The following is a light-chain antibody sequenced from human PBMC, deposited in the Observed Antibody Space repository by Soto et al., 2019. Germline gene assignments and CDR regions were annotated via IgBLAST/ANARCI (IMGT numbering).Light chain of an antibody. CDR2: CGP. CDR3: QQYGSSGT. V-gene: IGKV3-20*01. CDR1: QSVSNND. Sequence: EIVLTQFPGTLSPSPGERATPSCRASQSVSNNDLGWYKQKPGQAPRRLIYCGPNRATGIPGRFSGSGTGTDFTLTLSRLEPEDFAVYYCQQYGSSGTFGQGTKGDIK. J-gene: IGKJ1*01.